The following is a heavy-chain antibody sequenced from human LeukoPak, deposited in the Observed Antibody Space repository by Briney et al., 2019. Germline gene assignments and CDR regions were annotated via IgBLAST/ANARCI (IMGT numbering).Heavy chain of an antibody. V-gene: IGHV1-69*13. CDR1: GGTFSSYA. CDR2: IIPIFGTA. CDR3: AGRSYYYDSSGYYSFDY. D-gene: IGHD3-22*01. Sequence: ASVKVSCKASGGTFSSYANSWVRQAPGQGLEWMGGIIPIFGTANYAQKFQGRVTITADESTSTAYMELSSLRSEDTAVYYCAGRSYYYDSSGYYSFDYWGQGTLVTVSS. J-gene: IGHJ4*02.